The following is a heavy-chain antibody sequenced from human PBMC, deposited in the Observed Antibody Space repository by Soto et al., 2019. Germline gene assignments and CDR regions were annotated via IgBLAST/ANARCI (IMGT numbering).Heavy chain of an antibody. Sequence: GGSLRLSCAASGFTFSNAWVSWVRQAPGKGLEWVGRIKSKTDGGTTDYAAPVKGRFTISRDDSKNTLYLQMNSLKTEDTAVYYCTTIWSGYPDDYYYYGMDVWGQGTTVTVSS. CDR1: GFTFSNAW. V-gene: IGHV3-15*01. CDR3: TTIWSGYPDDYYYYGMDV. D-gene: IGHD3-3*01. CDR2: IKSKTDGGTT. J-gene: IGHJ6*02.